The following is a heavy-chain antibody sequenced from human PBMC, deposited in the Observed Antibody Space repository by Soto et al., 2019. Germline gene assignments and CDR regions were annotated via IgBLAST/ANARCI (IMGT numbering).Heavy chain of an antibody. J-gene: IGHJ5*02. CDR2: ISYDGSNK. CDR3: AKDGNYYDSSGYQGFDP. Sequence: SLRLSCAASGFTFSSYGMHWVRQAPGKGLEWVAVISYDGSNKYYADSVKGRFTISRDNSKNTLYLQMNSLRAEDTAVYYCAKDGNYYDSSGYQGFDPWGQGTLVTVSS. D-gene: IGHD3-22*01. CDR1: GFTFSSYG. V-gene: IGHV3-30*18.